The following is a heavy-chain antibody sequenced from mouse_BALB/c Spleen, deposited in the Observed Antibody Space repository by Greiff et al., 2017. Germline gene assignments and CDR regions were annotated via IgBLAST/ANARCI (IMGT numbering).Heavy chain of an antibody. D-gene: IGHD2-1*01. CDR3: AYGNFLAWFAY. J-gene: IGHJ3*01. CDR1: GFNIKDTY. Sequence: EVQLQQSGAELVKPGASVKLSCTASGFNIKDTYMHWVKQRPEQGLEWIGRIDPANGNTKYDPKFQGKATITADTSSNTAYLQLSSLTSEDTAVYYCAYGNFLAWFAYWGQGTLVTVSA. CDR2: IDPANGNT. V-gene: IGHV14-3*02.